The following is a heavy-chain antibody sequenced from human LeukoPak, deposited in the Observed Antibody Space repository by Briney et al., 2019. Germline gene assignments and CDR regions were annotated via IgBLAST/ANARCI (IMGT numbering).Heavy chain of an antibody. CDR1: GFTFSDFW. CDR3: TRDGTAPGLYFDL. D-gene: IGHD6-13*01. Sequence: PGGSLRLSCAVSGFTFSDFWMNWVRQAPGKGLEWVASIRQDGSEKTYVDSVKGRFTISRDNTKNSLFLQMNSLRAEDTAVYYCTRDGTAPGLYFDLWGQRTLATVSS. V-gene: IGHV3-7*01. J-gene: IGHJ4*01. CDR2: IRQDGSEK.